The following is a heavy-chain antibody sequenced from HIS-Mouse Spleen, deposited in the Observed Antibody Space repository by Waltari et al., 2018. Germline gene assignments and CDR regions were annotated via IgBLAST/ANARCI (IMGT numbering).Heavy chain of an antibody. CDR2: ISGSGCST. D-gene: IGHD5-18*01. CDR3: AKVWPELKTVDTPMAFDY. V-gene: IGHV3-23*01. J-gene: IGHJ4*02. Sequence: EVQLLESGGGLVQPGGSLRLSCAASGFTFSSYAMSWVCQAPGKGLEWVSAISGSGCSTYYADSVKGRFTISRDNSKNTLYLQMNSLRAEDTAVYYCAKVWPELKTVDTPMAFDYWGQGTLVTVSS. CDR1: GFTFSSYA.